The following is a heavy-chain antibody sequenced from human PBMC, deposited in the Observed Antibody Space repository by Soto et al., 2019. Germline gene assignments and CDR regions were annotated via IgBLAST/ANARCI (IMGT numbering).Heavy chain of an antibody. CDR3: AKDGGSGWNTVMTGLGY. V-gene: IGHV3-9*01. Sequence: EVQLVESGGGLVQPGRSLRLSCAASGFTFDDYAMHWVRQAPGKGLEWVSGISWNSGSIGYADSVKGRFTISRDNAKNSLYLQMNSLRAEDTALYYCAKDGGSGWNTVMTGLGYWGQGTLVTVSS. J-gene: IGHJ4*02. D-gene: IGHD5-18*01. CDR2: ISWNSGSI. CDR1: GFTFDDYA.